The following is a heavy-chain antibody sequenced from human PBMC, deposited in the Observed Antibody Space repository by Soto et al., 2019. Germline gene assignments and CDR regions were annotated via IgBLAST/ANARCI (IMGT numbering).Heavy chain of an antibody. J-gene: IGHJ4*02. V-gene: IGHV3-33*01. Sequence: QVQLVESGGGVVQPGRSLRLSCAASGFTFSSYGMHWVRQAPGKGLEGVAVIWYDGSNKYYADSVKGRFTISRDNSKNTLYLQMNSLRAEDTAVYYCARDVQMATIMTGLDYWGQGTLVTVSS. D-gene: IGHD5-12*01. CDR1: GFTFSSYG. CDR2: IWYDGSNK. CDR3: ARDVQMATIMTGLDY.